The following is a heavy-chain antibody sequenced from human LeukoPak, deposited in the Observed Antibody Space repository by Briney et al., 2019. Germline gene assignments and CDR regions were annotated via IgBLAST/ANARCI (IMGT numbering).Heavy chain of an antibody. CDR2: INAGNCNT. Sequence: GASVRVSCKASGYTFTSYAMHWVRQAPGQRLEWMGWINAGNCNTKYSQKFQGRVTITRDTSASTAYMELSSLRSEDTAVYYCARKYCSSTSCSWFDPWGQGTLVTVSS. CDR3: ARKYCSSTSCSWFDP. V-gene: IGHV1-3*01. D-gene: IGHD2-2*01. CDR1: GYTFTSYA. J-gene: IGHJ5*02.